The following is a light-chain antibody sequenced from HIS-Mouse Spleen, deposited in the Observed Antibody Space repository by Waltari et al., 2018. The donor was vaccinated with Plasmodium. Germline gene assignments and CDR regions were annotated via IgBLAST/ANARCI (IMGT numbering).Light chain of an antibody. V-gene: IGKV3-15*01. CDR1: QSVSSN. CDR2: GAS. Sequence: EIVMTQSPATLPVSPAARATLSCRASQSVSSNLAWYQQKPGQAPRLLIYGASTRATGIPARFSGSGSGTEFTLTISSLQSEDFAVYYCQQYNNWSFTFGPGTKVDIK. J-gene: IGKJ3*01. CDR3: QQYNNWSFT.